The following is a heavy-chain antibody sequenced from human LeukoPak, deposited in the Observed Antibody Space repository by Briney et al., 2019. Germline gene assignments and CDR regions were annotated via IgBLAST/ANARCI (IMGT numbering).Heavy chain of an antibody. D-gene: IGHD3-10*01. J-gene: IGHJ4*02. V-gene: IGHV3-30*04. CDR1: GFTFSSYA. CDR3: AREDGYGSGSYGFDY. Sequence: GGSLRLSCAASGFTFSSYAMHGVRQAPGKGLEWVAVISYDGSDRYYADSVKGRFTISRDNSKNTLYLQVNSLRAEDTAVYYCAREDGYGSGSYGFDYWGQGTLVTVSS. CDR2: ISYDGSDR.